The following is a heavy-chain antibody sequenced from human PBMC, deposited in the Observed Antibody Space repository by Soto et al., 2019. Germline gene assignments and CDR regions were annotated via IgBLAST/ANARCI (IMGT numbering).Heavy chain of an antibody. CDR1: GYTFTSYA. D-gene: IGHD4-17*01. J-gene: IGHJ4*02. Sequence: VASVKVSCKASGYTFTSYAMHWVRQAPGQRLEWMGWINAGNGNTKYSQKFQGRVTITRDTSASTAYMELSSLRSEDTAVYYCVRLSGRAVTTTFRWYYFDYWGQGTLVTVSS. CDR3: VRLSGRAVTTTFRWYYFDY. V-gene: IGHV1-3*01. CDR2: INAGNGNT.